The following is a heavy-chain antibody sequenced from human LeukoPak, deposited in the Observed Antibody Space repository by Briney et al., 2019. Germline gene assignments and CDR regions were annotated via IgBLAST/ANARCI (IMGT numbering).Heavy chain of an antibody. J-gene: IGHJ6*02. D-gene: IGHD6-6*01. Sequence: GESLKISCKGSGYSFSSYWIGWVRQMPGKGLEWMGIIYPGDSDTRYSPSFQGQVTISADKSINTAYLQWNSLKASDTAMYYCAKSVAEYSSSFGMDVWGQGTTVTVSS. CDR3: AKSVAEYSSSFGMDV. CDR1: GYSFSSYW. V-gene: IGHV5-51*01. CDR2: IYPGDSDT.